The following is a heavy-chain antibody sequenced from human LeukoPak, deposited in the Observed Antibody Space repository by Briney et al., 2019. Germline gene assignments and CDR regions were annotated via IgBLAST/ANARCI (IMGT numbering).Heavy chain of an antibody. CDR3: ARGVTARPYYYYYYMDI. Sequence: ASVKVSRKASGYTITNYDINWVRQATGQGLEWMAWMNPNSGNTVYAQTFQGRVTLTKNTSISTAYMELSSLTSDDTAVYYCARGVTARPYYYYYYMDIWGKGTTVTVSS. D-gene: IGHD5-18*01. CDR1: GYTITNYD. J-gene: IGHJ6*03. V-gene: IGHV1-8*03. CDR2: MNPNSGNT.